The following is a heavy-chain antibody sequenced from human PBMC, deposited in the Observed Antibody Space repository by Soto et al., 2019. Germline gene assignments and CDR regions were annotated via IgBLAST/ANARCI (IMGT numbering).Heavy chain of an antibody. D-gene: IGHD6-19*01. Sequence: GASVKVSCKASGYTFTSYGISWVRQAPGQGLEWMGWISAYNGNTNYAQKLQGRVTMTTDTSTSTAYMELRSLRSDDTAVYYCARDRIAVTGTRDLGYWGQGTLVTVSS. J-gene: IGHJ4*02. V-gene: IGHV1-18*01. CDR1: GYTFTSYG. CDR3: ARDRIAVTGTRDLGY. CDR2: ISAYNGNT.